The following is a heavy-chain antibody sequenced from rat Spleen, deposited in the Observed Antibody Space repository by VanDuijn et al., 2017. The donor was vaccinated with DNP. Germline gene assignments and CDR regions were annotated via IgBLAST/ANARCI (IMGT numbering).Heavy chain of an antibody. CDR3: ARLGWHGWFAY. Sequence: EVQLVESGGGLVQPGRSLKLPCAPSGSNFNDYWMGWVRQDPGKGLEWIGEINKDSSTINYSPSLKDKFTISRDNAQNTLYLQMSKLGSEDTAIYYCARLGWHGWFAYWGQGTLVTVSS. V-gene: IGHV4-2*01. CDR1: GSNFNDYW. J-gene: IGHJ3*01. D-gene: IGHD1-11*01. CDR2: INKDSSTI.